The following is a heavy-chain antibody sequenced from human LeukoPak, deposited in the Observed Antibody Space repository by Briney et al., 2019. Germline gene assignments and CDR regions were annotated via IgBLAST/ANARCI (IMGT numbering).Heavy chain of an antibody. V-gene: IGHV3-48*04. CDR3: ARDPGYCSSPTCYMDWYFDL. CDR1: GFSFSSYI. J-gene: IGHJ2*01. CDR2: ISSSSSTI. D-gene: IGHD2-2*02. Sequence: GGSLRLSCAASGFSFSSYIMNWVRQAPGKGLEWVSHISSSSSTIYYADSVKGRFTISRDNAKNSLYLQINSLRAEDTAVYYCARDPGYCSSPTCYMDWYFDLWGRGTLVTVSS.